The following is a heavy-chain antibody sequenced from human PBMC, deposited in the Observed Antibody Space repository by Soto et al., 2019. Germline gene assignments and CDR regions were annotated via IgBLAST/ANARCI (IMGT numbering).Heavy chain of an antibody. D-gene: IGHD3-10*01. J-gene: IGHJ4*02. Sequence: PSETLSLTCAVYGGSFSGYYWSWIRQPPGKGLEWIGEINHSGSTNYNPSLKSRVTISVDTSKNQFSLKLSPVTAADTAVYYCAGHYYYGSGSYYNVFDYWGQGTLVTVSS. CDR2: INHSGST. CDR3: AGHYYYGSGSYYNVFDY. V-gene: IGHV4-34*01. CDR1: GGSFSGYY.